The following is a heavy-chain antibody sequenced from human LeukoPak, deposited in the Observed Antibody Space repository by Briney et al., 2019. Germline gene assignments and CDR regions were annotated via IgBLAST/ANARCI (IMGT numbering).Heavy chain of an antibody. D-gene: IGHD2-21*01. V-gene: IGHV4-39*07. CDR1: GGSVSGSPYY. Sequence: SETLSLTCTVSGGSVSGSPYYWGWIRQPPGKGLEWIGRIYTSGSTNYNPSLKSRVTMSVDTSKNQFSLKLSSVTAADTAVYYCAREIVRGHYYYGMDVWGQGTTVTVSS. J-gene: IGHJ6*02. CDR2: IYTSGST. CDR3: AREIVRGHYYYGMDV.